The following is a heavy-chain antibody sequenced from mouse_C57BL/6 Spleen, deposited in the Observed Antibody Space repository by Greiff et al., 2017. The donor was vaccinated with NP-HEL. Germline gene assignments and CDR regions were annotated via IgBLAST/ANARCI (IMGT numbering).Heavy chain of an antibody. CDR1: GYSITSGYY. J-gene: IGHJ2*01. V-gene: IGHV3-6*01. CDR2: ISYDGSN. D-gene: IGHD4-1*01. Sequence: ESGPGLVKPSQSLSLTCSVTGYSITSGYYWNWIRQFPGNKLEWMGYISYDGSNNYNPSLKNRISITRDTSKNQFFLKLNSVTTEDTATYYCAREGGGTGYFDYWGQGTTLTVSS. CDR3: AREGGGTGYFDY.